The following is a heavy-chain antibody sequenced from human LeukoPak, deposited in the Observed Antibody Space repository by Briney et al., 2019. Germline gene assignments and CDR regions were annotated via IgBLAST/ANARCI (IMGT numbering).Heavy chain of an antibody. J-gene: IGHJ4*02. V-gene: IGHV3-33*06. CDR2: IWSVGGAE. CDR1: GFPFSSYG. Sequence: GGSLRLSCVASGFPFSSYGMHWVRQAPGKGLEWVAVIWSVGGAEYYADSVKGRFTISRDNSKNMLFLQMNSLRAEDTAVYYCAKGSAYDFWSGYHPFDYWGQGTLVTVSS. D-gene: IGHD3-3*01. CDR3: AKGSAYDFWSGYHPFDY.